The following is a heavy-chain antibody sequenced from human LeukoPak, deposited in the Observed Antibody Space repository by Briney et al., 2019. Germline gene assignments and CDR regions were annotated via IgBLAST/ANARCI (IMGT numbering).Heavy chain of an antibody. CDR1: GFTFSSYG. CDR3: ARGHSSGLIDY. J-gene: IGHJ4*02. V-gene: IGHV3-30*03. D-gene: IGHD6-19*01. CDR2: ISYDGSNK. Sequence: GGSLRLSCAASGFTFSSYGMHWVRQAPGKGLEWVAVISYDGSNKYYADSVKGRFTISRDNSKNTLYLQMNSLRAEDTAVYYCARGHSSGLIDYWGQGTLVTVSS.